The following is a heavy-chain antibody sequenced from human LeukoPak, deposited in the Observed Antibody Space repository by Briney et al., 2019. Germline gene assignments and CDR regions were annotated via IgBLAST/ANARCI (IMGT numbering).Heavy chain of an antibody. J-gene: IGHJ4*02. V-gene: IGHV4-4*09. CDR1: GGSISSYY. CDR3: ARSIAAASIDY. CDR2: IYTSGST. Sequence: PSETLSLTCTVSGGSISSYYWSWIRQPPGKGLEWIGYIYTSGSTNYNPSLKSRVTMSVDTSKNQFSLKLSSVTAADTAVYYCARSIAAASIDYWGQGTLVTVSS. D-gene: IGHD6-13*01.